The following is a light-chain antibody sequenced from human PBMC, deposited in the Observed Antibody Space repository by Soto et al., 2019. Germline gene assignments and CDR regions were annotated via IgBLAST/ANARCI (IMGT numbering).Light chain of an antibody. CDR3: QQYNNWPPPRT. CDR1: QSVSSN. CDR2: GAS. Sequence: EIVRTQSPANLSVSPGERATLSCRASQSVSSNLAWYQQKPSQDPRLLIYGASTLASGIPARLSGSGSGTESNLTLSILQSEAFAFYYCQQYNNWPPPRTFGGGTKVEIK. J-gene: IGKJ4*01. V-gene: IGKV3-15*01.